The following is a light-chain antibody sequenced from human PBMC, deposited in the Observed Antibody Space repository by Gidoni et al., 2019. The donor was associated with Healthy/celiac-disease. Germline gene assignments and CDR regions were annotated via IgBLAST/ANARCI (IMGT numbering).Light chain of an antibody. CDR2: DAS. V-gene: IGKV3-11*01. CDR1: QSVSSY. J-gene: IGKJ4*01. CDR3: QQRSNWPPLLT. Sequence: DILFTQSPSTLSLSPGERATITCTASQSVSSYLPWYQQKPGQAPRLLIYDASNRATVIPARFSGSGSGTDFTLTISSLEPVDFAVYYCQQRSNWPPLLTFGGGTKVEIK.